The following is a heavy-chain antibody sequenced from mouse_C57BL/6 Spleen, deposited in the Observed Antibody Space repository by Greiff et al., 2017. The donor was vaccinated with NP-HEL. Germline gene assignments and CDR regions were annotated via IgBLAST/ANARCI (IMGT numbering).Heavy chain of an antibody. CDR1: GFTFSSYA. D-gene: IGHD1-1*01. CDR2: ISDGGSYT. CDR3: AREGRYGSSFFYAMDY. J-gene: IGHJ4*01. Sequence: DVQLVESGGGLVKPGGSLKLSCAASGFTFSSYAMSWVRQTPEKRLEWVATISDGGSYTYYPDNVKGRFTISRDNAKNNLYLQMSHLKSEDTAMYYCAREGRYGSSFFYAMDYWGQGTSVTVSS. V-gene: IGHV5-4*01.